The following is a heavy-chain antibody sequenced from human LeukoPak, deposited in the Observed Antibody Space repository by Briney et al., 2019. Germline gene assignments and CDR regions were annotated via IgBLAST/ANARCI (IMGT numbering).Heavy chain of an antibody. J-gene: IGHJ4*02. CDR3: ARSKGRHYYDSLFDY. Sequence: SQTLSLTCTVSGGSISSGYYWGWIRQPPGKGLEWIGSIYHSGSTYYNPSLKSRVTISVDTSKNQFSLKLSSVTAADTAVYYCARSKGRHYYDSLFDYWGQGTLVTVSS. V-gene: IGHV4-38-2*02. CDR1: GGSISSGYY. D-gene: IGHD3-22*01. CDR2: IYHSGST.